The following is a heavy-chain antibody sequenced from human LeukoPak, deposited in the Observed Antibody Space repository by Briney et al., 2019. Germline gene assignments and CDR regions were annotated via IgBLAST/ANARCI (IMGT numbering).Heavy chain of an antibody. J-gene: IGHJ4*02. CDR3: ARAPSSGWWGEVYFDY. Sequence: SGTLSLTCAVSGGSISSSNWWSWVRQPPGKGLEWIGEIYHSGSTNYNPSLKSRVTISVDKSKNQFSLKLSSVTAADTAVYYCARAPSSGWWGEVYFDYWGQGTLVTVSS. V-gene: IGHV4-4*02. D-gene: IGHD6-19*01. CDR2: IYHSGST. CDR1: GGSISSSNW.